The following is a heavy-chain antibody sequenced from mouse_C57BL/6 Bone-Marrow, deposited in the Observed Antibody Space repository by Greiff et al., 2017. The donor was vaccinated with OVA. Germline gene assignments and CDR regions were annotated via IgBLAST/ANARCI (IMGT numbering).Heavy chain of an antibody. CDR2: IGPGSGST. J-gene: IGHJ2*01. V-gene: IGHV1-77*01. Sequence: QVQLQQSGAELVKPGASVKISCKASGYTFTDYYINWVKQRPGQGLEWIGKIGPGSGSTYYNEKFKGKAILTADKSSSTAYMQLSSLTSEDSAVYFCASKDYDYDGYYFDYWGQGTTLTVSS. CDR1: GYTFTDYY. D-gene: IGHD2-4*01. CDR3: ASKDYDYDGYYFDY.